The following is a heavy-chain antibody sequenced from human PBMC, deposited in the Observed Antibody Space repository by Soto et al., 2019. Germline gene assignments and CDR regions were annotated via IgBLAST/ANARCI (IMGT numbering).Heavy chain of an antibody. V-gene: IGHV3-30*03. CDR2: ISNDALNK. Sequence: QVQLVESGGGVVQPGRSLRLSCAAYGFTFSGYGMHWVRQAPGKGLEWVAVISNDALNKYYADSVKGRFAISRDDSRNTLYLQMNSLRAEDTAVYYCARPRRDYYYYYGMDVWGQGTTVTVSS. J-gene: IGHJ6*02. CDR1: GFTFSGYG. CDR3: ARPRRDYYYYYGMDV.